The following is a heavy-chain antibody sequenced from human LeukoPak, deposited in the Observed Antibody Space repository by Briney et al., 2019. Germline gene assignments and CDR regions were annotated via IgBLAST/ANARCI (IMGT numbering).Heavy chain of an antibody. CDR1: GFTFSSYG. D-gene: IGHD7-27*01. Sequence: GGSLGLSCAASGFTFSSYGMHWVRQAPGRGLEWVAVIWYDGSNKYYADSVKGRFTISRDNSKNTLYLQMNSLRAEDTAVYYCARSTAGDLIDYWGQGTLVTVSS. CDR2: IWYDGSNK. J-gene: IGHJ4*02. CDR3: ARSTAGDLIDY. V-gene: IGHV3-33*01.